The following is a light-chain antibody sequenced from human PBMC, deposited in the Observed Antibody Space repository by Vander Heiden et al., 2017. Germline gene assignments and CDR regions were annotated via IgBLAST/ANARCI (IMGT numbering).Light chain of an antibody. Sequence: SNELPQPPSVSVSPGQTARITCSGDALPNQYAYWYHQKPGQAPVLVIYKDSERPSGIPERFSGSSSGTRVTLTISGVQAEDEADYYCQSADSSGPVFGGGTKLTVL. V-gene: IGLV3-25*03. CDR3: QSADSSGPV. J-gene: IGLJ3*02. CDR2: KDS. CDR1: ALPNQY.